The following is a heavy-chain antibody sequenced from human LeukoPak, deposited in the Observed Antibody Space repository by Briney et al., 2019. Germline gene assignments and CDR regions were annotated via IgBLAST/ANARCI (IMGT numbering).Heavy chain of an antibody. CDR3: ARGYCSSTSCFPLDY. V-gene: IGHV1-69*05. J-gene: IGHJ4*02. CDR1: GGTFSSYA. CDR2: IIPIFGTA. D-gene: IGHD2-2*01. Sequence: GASVKVSCKASGGTFSSYAISWVRQAPGQGFEWMGGIIPIFGTANYAQKFQGRVTITTDKSTSTAYMELSSLRSEDTAVYYCARGYCSSTSCFPLDYWGQGTLVTVSS.